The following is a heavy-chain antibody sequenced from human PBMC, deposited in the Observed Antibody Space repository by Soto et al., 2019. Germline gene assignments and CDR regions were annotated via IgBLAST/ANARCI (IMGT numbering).Heavy chain of an antibody. Sequence: ASVKVSSKASGYSFTSYAIGWVRHSPGQGLEWMGWISAYNGNTNYAQKLQGRVTMTTDTSTSTAYMELRSLRSDDTAVYYCARDLYPLRFLEWSQTNHFDNWGQGTLVTVYS. D-gene: IGHD3-3*01. J-gene: IGHJ4*02. CDR3: ARDLYPLRFLEWSQTNHFDN. CDR1: GYSFTSYA. CDR2: ISAYNGNT. V-gene: IGHV1-18*01.